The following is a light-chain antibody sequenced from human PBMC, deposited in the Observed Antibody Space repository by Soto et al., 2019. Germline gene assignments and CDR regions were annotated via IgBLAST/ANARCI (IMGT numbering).Light chain of an antibody. Sequence: SYELTQPPSVSVAPGETARITCGGNNIGSNSVHWYQRKPGQAPVVVIYYDRDRPSGIPERFSGSNSGNTATLTISRVEAGDEADYSCQVWDRSSDHVMFGGGTKLTVL. V-gene: IGLV3-21*04. CDR3: QVWDRSSDHVM. CDR2: YDR. J-gene: IGLJ3*02. CDR1: NIGSNS.